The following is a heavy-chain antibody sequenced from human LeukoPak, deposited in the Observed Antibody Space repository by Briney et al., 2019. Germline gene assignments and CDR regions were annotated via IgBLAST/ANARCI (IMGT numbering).Heavy chain of an antibody. CDR2: IPYDGSNK. CDR3: ARDVKGVFDY. V-gene: IGHV3-30-3*01. CDR1: GFTFSSYA. Sequence: PGGSLRLSCAASGFTFSSYAMHWVRQAPGKGLEWVAVIPYDGSNKYYADSVKGRFTISRDNSKNTLYLQMNSLRAEDTAVYYCARDVKGVFDYWGQGTLVTVSS. J-gene: IGHJ4*02.